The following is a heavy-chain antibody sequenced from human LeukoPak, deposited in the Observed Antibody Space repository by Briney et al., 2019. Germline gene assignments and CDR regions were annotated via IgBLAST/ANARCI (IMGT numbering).Heavy chain of an antibody. CDR3: ARGGHVPRYSSGWYLF. Sequence: SETLSLTCAVYGGSFSGYYWSWIRQPPGKGLEWIGEINHSGSTNYNPSLKSRVTISVDTSKNQFSLKLSSVTAADTAVYYCARGGHVPRYSSGWYLFWGQGTLVTVSS. J-gene: IGHJ4*02. D-gene: IGHD6-13*01. CDR1: GGSFSGYY. CDR2: INHSGST. V-gene: IGHV4-34*01.